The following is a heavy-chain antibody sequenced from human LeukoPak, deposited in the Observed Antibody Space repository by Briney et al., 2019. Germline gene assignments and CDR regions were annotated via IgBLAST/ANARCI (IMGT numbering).Heavy chain of an antibody. J-gene: IGHJ4*02. CDR1: GFTFSSYS. D-gene: IGHD3-22*01. CDR2: ISSSSSTI. Sequence: GGSLRLSCAASGFTFSSYSMNWVRQAPGKGLEWVSYISSSSSTIYYADSVKGRFTISRDNSKNTLYLQMNSLRAEDTAVYYCAKVRLHYDFAKLLFDYWGQGTLVTVSS. V-gene: IGHV3-48*01. CDR3: AKVRLHYDFAKLLFDY.